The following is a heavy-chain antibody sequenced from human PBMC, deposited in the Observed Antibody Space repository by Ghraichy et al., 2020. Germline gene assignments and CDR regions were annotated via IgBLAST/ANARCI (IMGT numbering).Heavy chain of an antibody. V-gene: IGHV3-43*02. J-gene: IGHJ1*01. CDR1: GFTFDDYA. CDR2: ISGDGGST. D-gene: IGHD2-2*01. CDR3: SNDIWPIIVVEGYFQH. Sequence: GGSLRLSCAASGFTFDDYAMHWVRQAPGKGLEWVSLISGDGGSTYYADSVKGRFTISRDNSKNSLYLQMNSLRTEDTALYYCSNDIWPIIVVEGYFQHWGQGTLVTVSS.